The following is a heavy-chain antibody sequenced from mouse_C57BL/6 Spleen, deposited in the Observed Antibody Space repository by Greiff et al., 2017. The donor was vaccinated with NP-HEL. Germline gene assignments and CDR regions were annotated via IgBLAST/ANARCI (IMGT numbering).Heavy chain of an antibody. CDR2: ISSGSSTI. D-gene: IGHD4-1*01. Sequence: EVKLVESGGGLVKPGGSLKLSCAASGFTFSDYGMHWVRQAPEKGLEWVAYISSGSSTIYYADTVKGRFTISRDNAKNTLFLQMTSLRSEDTAMYYCARSNWDASWFAYWGQGTLVTVSA. V-gene: IGHV5-17*01. CDR1: GFTFSDYG. CDR3: ARSNWDASWFAY. J-gene: IGHJ3*01.